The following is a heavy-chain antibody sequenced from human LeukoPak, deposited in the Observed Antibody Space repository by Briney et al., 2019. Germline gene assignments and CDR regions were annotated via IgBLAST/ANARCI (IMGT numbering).Heavy chain of an antibody. D-gene: IGHD3-22*01. Sequence: ASVKVSCKASGYTFTSYGISWVRQAPGQGLEWMGWISAYNGNTNYAQKLQGRVTMTTDTSTSTAYMELRSLRPDDTAVYYCATGPVNYDSSGYYCSDWGQGTLVTVSS. CDR3: ATGPVNYDSSGYYCSD. CDR1: GYTFTSYG. CDR2: ISAYNGNT. V-gene: IGHV1-18*01. J-gene: IGHJ4*02.